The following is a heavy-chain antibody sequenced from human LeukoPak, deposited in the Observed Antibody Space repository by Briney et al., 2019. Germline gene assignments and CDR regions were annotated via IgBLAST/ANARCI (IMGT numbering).Heavy chain of an antibody. CDR3: ARDHAGSYYDVWSGYYNDDGGADY. Sequence: GSVKVSCKASGYIFSNYGISWVRQAPGQGLEWMGWISGRNGNTNYAQKVQDRVTMTTDTSTNTAYMELKTLRSDDTAVYFCARDHAGSYYDVWSGYYNDDGGADYWGQGTLVTVSS. V-gene: IGHV1-18*01. CDR2: ISGRNGNT. J-gene: IGHJ4*02. CDR1: GYIFSNYG. D-gene: IGHD3-3*01.